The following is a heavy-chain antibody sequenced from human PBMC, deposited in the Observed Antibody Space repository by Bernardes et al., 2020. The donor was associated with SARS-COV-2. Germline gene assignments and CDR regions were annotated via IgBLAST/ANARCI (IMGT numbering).Heavy chain of an antibody. CDR2: INSDGSCT. Sequence: SLRLSCAASGFTFSSYWMHWVRQAPGKGLVWVSRINSDGSCTSYADSVKGRFTISRDNAKNTLYLQMNSLRAEDTAVYYCARGGSSGYYTSVDWYFDLWGRGTLVTVSS. J-gene: IGHJ2*01. CDR1: GFTFSSYW. D-gene: IGHD3-22*01. CDR3: ARGGSSGYYTSVDWYFDL. V-gene: IGHV3-74*01.